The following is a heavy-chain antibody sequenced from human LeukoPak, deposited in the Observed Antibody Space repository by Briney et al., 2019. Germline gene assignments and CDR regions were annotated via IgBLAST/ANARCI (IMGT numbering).Heavy chain of an antibody. J-gene: IGHJ6*03. CDR3: ARGTLNSGGNPWGYYDYYMDV. D-gene: IGHD4-23*01. Sequence: ASVKVTCKATGYTFTGYYMHWVRQAPGQGLAWMGWINPNSGSTNYAQKFQGRVTMTRETSIRTASMELSGLTYDVTAVYYCARGTLNSGGNPWGYYDYYMDVWGKGTTVTVSS. CDR2: INPNSGST. V-gene: IGHV1-2*02. CDR1: GYTFTGYY.